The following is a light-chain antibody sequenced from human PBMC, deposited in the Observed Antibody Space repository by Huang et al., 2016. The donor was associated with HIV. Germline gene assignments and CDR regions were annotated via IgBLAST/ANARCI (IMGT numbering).Light chain of an antibody. CDR2: AAA. V-gene: IGKV1-NL1*01. CDR1: RGISDS. CDR3: QQYYGTPYT. J-gene: IGKJ2*01. Sequence: DIQVTQSPSSLSASVGDRVTVTCRTIRGISDSLVWYQQQPGRAPKLLVYAAARLESGVPSRCSGSGAGADFTLTINNLQPEDFATYYCQQYYGTPYTFGQGTKVEIK.